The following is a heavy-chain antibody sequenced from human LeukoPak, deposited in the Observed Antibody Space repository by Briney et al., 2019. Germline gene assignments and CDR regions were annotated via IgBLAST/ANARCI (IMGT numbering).Heavy chain of an antibody. CDR3: ARGRGGSSWYYYYYYYYMDV. J-gene: IGHJ6*03. CDR1: GGSISSYY. D-gene: IGHD6-13*01. V-gene: IGHV4-59*01. CDR2: IYYSGST. Sequence: SETLSLTCTVSGGSISSYYWSWIRQPPGKGLEWIGYIYYSGSTNYNPSLKGRVTISVDTSKNQFSLKLSSVTAADTAVYYCARGRGGSSWYYYYYYYYMDVWGKGTTVTVSS.